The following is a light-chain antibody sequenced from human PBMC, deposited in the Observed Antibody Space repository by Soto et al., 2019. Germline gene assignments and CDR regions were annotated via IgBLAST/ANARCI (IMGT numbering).Light chain of an antibody. V-gene: IGLV1-40*01. Sequence: QSVLTQPPSVSGAPGQRVTISCTGGSSNIGAPYNVHWYQQLPGTAPKLIIYGNTNRPSGVPDRFSGSKSGTSASLAITGLQPEDEADYYCQSFDLSQSWVFGGGTKLTVL. CDR2: GNT. CDR1: SSNIGAPYN. J-gene: IGLJ3*02. CDR3: QSFDLSQSWV.